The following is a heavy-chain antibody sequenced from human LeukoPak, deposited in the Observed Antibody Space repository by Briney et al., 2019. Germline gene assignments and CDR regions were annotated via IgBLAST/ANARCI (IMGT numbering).Heavy chain of an antibody. D-gene: IGHD1-14*01. CDR2: INPNSGDT. CDR1: GYTFTGYY. CDR3: ARGQPLEGNLGGLDV. V-gene: IGHV1-2*02. Sequence: ASVKVSCKASGYTFTGYYLHWVRQAPGQGLEWMGWINPNSGDTKYAQQFQGRVTMTRDTSISTAYMELSSLRSDDTAVYYCARGQPLEGNLGGLDVWGQGTTVTVSS. J-gene: IGHJ6*02.